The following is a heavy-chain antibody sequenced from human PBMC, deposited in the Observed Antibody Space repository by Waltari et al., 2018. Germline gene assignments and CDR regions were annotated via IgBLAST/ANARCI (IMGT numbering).Heavy chain of an antibody. V-gene: IGHV3-7*03. D-gene: IGHD1-1*01. CDR2: INEDGSKK. CDR3: SRHTGTYHTVDY. J-gene: IGHJ4*02. Sequence: WVANINEDGSKKSYVDSVKGRFTISRDNGQNSLSLQMNSLRTEDTAVYFCSRHTGTYHTVDYWGQGTLVTVSS.